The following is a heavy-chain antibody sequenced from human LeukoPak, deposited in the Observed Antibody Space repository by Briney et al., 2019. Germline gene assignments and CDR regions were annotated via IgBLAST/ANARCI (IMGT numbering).Heavy chain of an antibody. V-gene: IGHV1-18*01. CDR2: ISAYNGNT. J-gene: IGHJ6*02. CDR1: GYTFTSYG. D-gene: IGHD2-2*01. Sequence: ASVTVSCKASGYTFTSYGISWVRQAPGQGLEWMGWISAYNGNTNYAQKLQGRVTMTTDTSTSTAYMELRSLRSDDTAVYYCARGPDCSSTSCYSFNYYYYGMDVWGQGTTVTVSS. CDR3: ARGPDCSSTSCYSFNYYYYGMDV.